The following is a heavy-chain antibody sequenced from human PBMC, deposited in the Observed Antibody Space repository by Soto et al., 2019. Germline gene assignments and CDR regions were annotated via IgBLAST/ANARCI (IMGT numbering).Heavy chain of an antibody. CDR2: INPSGGST. J-gene: IGHJ6*02. CDR3: ARDPAHIVVVTATRDYYCGMAV. D-gene: IGHD2-21*02. V-gene: IGHV1-46*01. Sequence: GLERLGIINPSGGSTSYAQNFQGRVTMTRDTSTSTVYMELSSLRSEDTAVYYCARDPAHIVVVTATRDYYCGMAVWGQGTTVTVSS.